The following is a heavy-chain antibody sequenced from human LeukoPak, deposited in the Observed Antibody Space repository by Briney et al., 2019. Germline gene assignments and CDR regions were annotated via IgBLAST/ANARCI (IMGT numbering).Heavy chain of an antibody. V-gene: IGHV3-21*01. D-gene: IGHD3-22*01. Sequence: GGSLRLSCAASGFTFSSYSMNWVRQAPGKGLEWVSSISSSSSYIYYADSVKGRFTISRDNAKNSLYLQMNSLRAEDTAVYYCARWSEYYYDSSGPFDYWGQGTLVIVSS. CDR1: GFTFSSYS. J-gene: IGHJ4*02. CDR3: ARWSEYYYDSSGPFDY. CDR2: ISSSSSYI.